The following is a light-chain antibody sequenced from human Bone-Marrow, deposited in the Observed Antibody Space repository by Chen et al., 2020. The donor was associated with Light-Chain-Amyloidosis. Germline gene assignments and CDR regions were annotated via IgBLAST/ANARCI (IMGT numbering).Light chain of an antibody. CDR2: RNN. J-gene: IGLJ2*01. V-gene: IGLV1-47*01. CDR3: AAWDDSLSVV. Sequence: QSVLTQPPSASGTPGQRVTISCSGNSSNIESNHVYWYQQLPGTAPKLLIYRNNQRPSGVPDRFSGSRSGTSAALGIGGLRAENEDEYFCAAWDDSLSVVFGGGTKLTVL. CDR1: SSNIESNH.